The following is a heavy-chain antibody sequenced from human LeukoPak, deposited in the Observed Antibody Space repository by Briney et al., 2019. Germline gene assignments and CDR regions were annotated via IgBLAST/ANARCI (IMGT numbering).Heavy chain of an antibody. CDR1: GFTFSSYA. Sequence: PGRSLRLSCAASGFTFSSYAMHWVRQAPGKGLERVAVISYDGSNKYYADSVKGRFTISRDNSKNTLYLQMNSLRAEDTAVYYCARSILLWFGELFGYYGMDVWGQGNTVTVSS. CDR3: ARSILLWFGELFGYYGMDV. D-gene: IGHD3-10*01. CDR2: ISYDGSNK. V-gene: IGHV3-30-3*01. J-gene: IGHJ6*02.